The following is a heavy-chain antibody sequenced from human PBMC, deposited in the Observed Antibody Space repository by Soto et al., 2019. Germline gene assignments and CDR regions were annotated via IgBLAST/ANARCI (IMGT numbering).Heavy chain of an antibody. CDR2: INHSGST. CDR3: ARGGGYCSSTSCYYYYYGMDV. CDR1: GGSFSGYY. V-gene: IGHV4-34*01. Sequence: SETLSLTCAVYGGSFSGYYWSWIRQPPGKGLEWIGEINHSGSTNYNTSLKSRVTISVDTSKNQFSLKLSSVTAADTAVYYCARGGGYCSSTSCYYYYYGMDVWGQGTTVTVSS. D-gene: IGHD2-2*01. J-gene: IGHJ6*02.